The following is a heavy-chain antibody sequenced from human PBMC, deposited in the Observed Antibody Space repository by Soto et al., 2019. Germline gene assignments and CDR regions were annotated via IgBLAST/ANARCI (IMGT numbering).Heavy chain of an antibody. CDR1: GYSFTSYL. D-gene: IGHD5-12*01. CDR2: IYPGDSDT. V-gene: IGHV5-51*01. Sequence: GESLKISCKGSGYSFTSYLIGWVRQMPGKGLEWMGIIYPGDSDTRYSPSFQGQVTISADKSISTAYLQWSSLKASDTAMYYWATYSGYDVKDYYYGMDVWGQGTTVTVSS. CDR3: ATYSGYDVKDYYYGMDV. J-gene: IGHJ6*02.